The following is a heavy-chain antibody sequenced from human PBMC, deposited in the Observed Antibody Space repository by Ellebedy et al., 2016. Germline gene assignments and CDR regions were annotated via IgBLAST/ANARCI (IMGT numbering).Heavy chain of an antibody. D-gene: IGHD6-13*01. CDR1: GFTFSSYW. V-gene: IGHV3-7*04. Sequence: GESLKISXSASGFTFSSYWMNWVRQAPGQGLEWVANINQDGSAKHFVDSVKGRFTISRDDATNSVYLQMDNLRAEDTAVYYCARDPAAAPYFDYWGQGALVTVSS. J-gene: IGHJ4*02. CDR3: ARDPAAAPYFDY. CDR2: INQDGSAK.